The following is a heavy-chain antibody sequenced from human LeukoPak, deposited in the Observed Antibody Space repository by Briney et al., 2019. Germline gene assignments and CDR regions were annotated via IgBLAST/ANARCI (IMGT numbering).Heavy chain of an antibody. Sequence: GGSLRLSCAASGFAFSSYAMNWVRQAPGKGLEWVSGIGYTGDSTFYADSVKGRFTVSRDSSKNTLFLHMNSLRAEDTALYYCAKSPTVDAAFDIWGQGTMVTVSS. V-gene: IGHV3-23*01. CDR2: IGYTGDST. CDR1: GFAFSSYA. D-gene: IGHD4-23*01. J-gene: IGHJ3*02. CDR3: AKSPTVDAAFDI.